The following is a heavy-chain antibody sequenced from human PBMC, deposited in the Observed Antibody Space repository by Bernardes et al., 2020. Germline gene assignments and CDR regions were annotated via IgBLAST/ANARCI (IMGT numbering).Heavy chain of an antibody. Sequence: GSLRRSCAASGFTFTNAWMNWVRQAPGKGLEWVGRIKSKTDGGTTDYAAPVTGRFTISRDDSKTTLYLQMNSLKTEDTAVYYCTARYDYIWGSYRSHFDYWGPGTLVTVSS. CDR1: GFTFTNAW. CDR3: TARYDYIWGSYRSHFDY. CDR2: IKSKTDGGTT. J-gene: IGHJ4*02. V-gene: IGHV3-15*07. D-gene: IGHD3-16*02.